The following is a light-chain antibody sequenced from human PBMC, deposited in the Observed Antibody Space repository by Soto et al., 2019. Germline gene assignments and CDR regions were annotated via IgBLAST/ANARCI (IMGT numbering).Light chain of an antibody. Sequence: SALTQPASVSGSPGQSITISCTGTSSDVGGYNYVSWYQQHPGKAPKLMIYDVSNRPSGVSNRFSGSKSGNTASLTISGLQAEDEADYYCSSYTSSGVVFGGGTKLTVL. V-gene: IGLV2-14*01. CDR3: SSYTSSGVV. J-gene: IGLJ2*01. CDR1: SSDVGGYNY. CDR2: DVS.